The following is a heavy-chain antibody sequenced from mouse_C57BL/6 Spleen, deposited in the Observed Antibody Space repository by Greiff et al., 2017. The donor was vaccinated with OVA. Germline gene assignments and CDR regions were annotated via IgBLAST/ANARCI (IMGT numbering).Heavy chain of an antibody. Sequence: EVQVVESGEGLVKPGGSLKLSCAASGFTFSSYAMSWVRQTPEKRLEWVAYISSGGDYIYYADTVKGRFTIARDNARNTLYLQMSSLKSEDTAMYYCTRDGDSSGTLDYWGQGTTLTVSS. J-gene: IGHJ2*01. V-gene: IGHV5-9-1*02. D-gene: IGHD3-2*02. CDR1: GFTFSSYA. CDR3: TRDGDSSGTLDY. CDR2: ISSGGDYI.